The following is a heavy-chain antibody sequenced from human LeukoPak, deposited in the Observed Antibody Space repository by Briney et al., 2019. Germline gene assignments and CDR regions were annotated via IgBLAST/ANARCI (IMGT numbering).Heavy chain of an antibody. CDR1: GYTFTGYY. D-gene: IGHD3-10*01. J-gene: IGHJ6*03. Sequence: GASVKVSCKASGYTFTGYYMHWVRQAPGQGLEWMGWINPNSGGTNYAQKFQGRVTMTRDTSISTAYMELRSLRSDDTAVYYCARDNYYGSGSYSIVYMDVWGKGTTVTISS. CDR3: ARDNYYGSGSYSIVYMDV. CDR2: INPNSGGT. V-gene: IGHV1-2*02.